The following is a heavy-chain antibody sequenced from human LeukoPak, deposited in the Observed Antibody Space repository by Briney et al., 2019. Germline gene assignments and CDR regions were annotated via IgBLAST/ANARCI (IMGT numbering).Heavy chain of an antibody. D-gene: IGHD6-19*01. J-gene: IGHJ4*02. CDR2: INPSGGST. Sequence: GASVKVSCKASGYTFTSYFMHWVRQAPGQGLEWMGIINPSGGSTSYAQKFQGRVTMTRDTSTSTAYMELSRLRSDDTAVYYCARDLRIAVAGASDYWGQGTLVTVSS. CDR3: ARDLRIAVAGASDY. CDR1: GYTFTSYF. V-gene: IGHV1-46*01.